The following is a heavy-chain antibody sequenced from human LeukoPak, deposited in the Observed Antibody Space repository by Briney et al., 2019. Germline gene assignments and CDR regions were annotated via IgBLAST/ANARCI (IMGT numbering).Heavy chain of an antibody. CDR2: INHSGST. D-gene: IGHD3-22*01. V-gene: IGHV4-34*01. J-gene: IGHJ3*01. CDR1: GGSFSGYY. Sequence: SETLSLTCAVYGGSFSGYYWSWIRQPPGKGLEWIGEINHSGSTNYNPSLKSRVTISVDTSKNQFSLKLSSVTAADTAVYYCARHLNYYDSSGYRDWGQGTMVTVSS. CDR3: ARHLNYYDSSGYRD.